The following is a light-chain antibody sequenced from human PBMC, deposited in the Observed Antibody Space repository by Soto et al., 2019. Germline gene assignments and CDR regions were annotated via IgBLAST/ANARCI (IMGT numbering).Light chain of an antibody. V-gene: IGLV2-14*01. CDR2: EVS. J-gene: IGLJ1*01. Sequence: QSVLAQPASVSGSPGQSITISCTGTSSDVGRYNYVSWYQQHPGKAPKLMIHEVSYRPSGVSSRFSGSKSGITASLTISGLQTEDEADYYCISYTDRQSYLFGTGTKVTVL. CDR3: ISYTDRQSYL. CDR1: SSDVGRYNY.